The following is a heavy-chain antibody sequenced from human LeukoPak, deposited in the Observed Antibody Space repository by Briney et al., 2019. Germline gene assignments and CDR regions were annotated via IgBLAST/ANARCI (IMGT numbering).Heavy chain of an antibody. CDR3: ATADVDTAMVLDY. Sequence: ASEKGSCKVSGYTLTELSMHWVRQAPGKGLEWMGGFDPEDGETIYAQKFQGRVTMTEDTSTDTAYMELSSLRSEDTAVYYCATADVDTAMVLDYWGQGTLVTVSS. CDR1: GYTLTELS. J-gene: IGHJ4*02. D-gene: IGHD5-18*01. CDR2: FDPEDGET. V-gene: IGHV1-24*01.